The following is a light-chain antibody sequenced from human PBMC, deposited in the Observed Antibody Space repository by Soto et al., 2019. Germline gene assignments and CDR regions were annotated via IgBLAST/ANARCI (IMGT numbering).Light chain of an antibody. CDR1: SSDVGSYNL. J-gene: IGLJ3*02. CDR2: EVS. V-gene: IGLV2-23*02. Sequence: QSVLTQPASVSGSPGQSITISCTGTSSDVGSYNLVSWYQQHPGKAPKLMIYEVSKRPSGVSNRFSGSKSGNTASLTISGLQAEDEADYYCCSYAGRVFGGGTKPTVL. CDR3: CSYAGRV.